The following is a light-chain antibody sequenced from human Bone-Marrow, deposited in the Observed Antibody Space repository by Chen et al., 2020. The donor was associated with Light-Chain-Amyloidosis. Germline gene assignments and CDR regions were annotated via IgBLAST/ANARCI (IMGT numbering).Light chain of an antibody. V-gene: IGKV1-39*01. J-gene: IGKJ2*01. CDR3: QQSYSTPYT. CDR1: QSISTY. CDR2: AAS. Sequence: DIQMTQFPSSLSASVGDRVTITCRASQSISTYLNWYQQKPGKAPKLLIYAASSLQSGVSSRFSGSGSGTESTLTISSLQPEDFATYYWQQSYSTPYTFGQGTKLEIK.